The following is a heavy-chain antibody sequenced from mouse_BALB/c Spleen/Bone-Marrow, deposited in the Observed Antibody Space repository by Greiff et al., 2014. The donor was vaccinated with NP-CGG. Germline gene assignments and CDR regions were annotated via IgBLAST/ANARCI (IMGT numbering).Heavy chain of an antibody. Sequence: GSELVRPGASVKLSCKASGYTFTSYWMHWVKQRHGQGLEWIGNIYPGSGSTSYDEKFKSKGTLTVDTSSSTAYMHLSSLTSEDSAVYYCTRDQVRRGYYYAMDYWGQGTSVTVSS. CDR3: TRDQVRRGYYYAMDY. V-gene: IGHV1S22*01. CDR1: GYTFTSYW. D-gene: IGHD2-14*01. J-gene: IGHJ4*01. CDR2: IYPGSGST.